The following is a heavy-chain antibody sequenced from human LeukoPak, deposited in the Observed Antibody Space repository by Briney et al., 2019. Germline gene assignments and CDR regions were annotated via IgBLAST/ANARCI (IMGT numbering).Heavy chain of an antibody. V-gene: IGHV2-70*11. J-gene: IGHJ6*02. Sequence: SGPTLVNPTQTLTLTCTFSGFSLSTSGMCVSWIRQPPGKALEWLARIDWDDDRYYNTSLKTRLTISKVTSKNQVVLTMTNMDPVDTATYYCARSSRDHYYNYGMDVWGQGTTVTVSS. CDR2: IDWDDDR. CDR1: GFSLSTSGMC. D-gene: IGHD5-24*01. CDR3: ARSSRDHYYNYGMDV.